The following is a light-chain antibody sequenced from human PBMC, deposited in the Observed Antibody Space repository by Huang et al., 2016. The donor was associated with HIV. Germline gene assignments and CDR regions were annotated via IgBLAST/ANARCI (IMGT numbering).Light chain of an antibody. Sequence: DIQMTQSPSSLSASIGDRITITCRASERISNYLSWYQLKPGRAPNLLIYATSSLQSGVPSSFSGSGSVTDFTLTITSLQPEDFATYYCQQNYIAPQTFGQGTKV. CDR1: ERISNY. J-gene: IGKJ1*01. CDR3: QQNYIAPQT. CDR2: ATS. V-gene: IGKV1-39*01.